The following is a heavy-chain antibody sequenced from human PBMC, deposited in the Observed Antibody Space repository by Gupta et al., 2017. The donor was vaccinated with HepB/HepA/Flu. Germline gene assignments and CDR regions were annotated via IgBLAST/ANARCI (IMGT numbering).Heavy chain of an antibody. J-gene: IGHJ5*02. Sequence: QVQLVQSGAEVKKPGASVKVSCKASGYTFTGYYMHWVRQAPGQGLEWMGGINPNSGGTNYAQKVQGRVTMTRDTSISTAYMELSRLRSDDTAVYYCARADSFTPINWFDPWGQGTLVTVSS. CDR3: ARADSFTPINWFDP. CDR1: GYTFTGYY. D-gene: IGHD2-15*01. V-gene: IGHV1-2*02. CDR2: INPNSGGT.